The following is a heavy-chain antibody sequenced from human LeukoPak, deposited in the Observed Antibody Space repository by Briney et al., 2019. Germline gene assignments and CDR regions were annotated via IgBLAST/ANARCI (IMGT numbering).Heavy chain of an antibody. J-gene: IGHJ6*03. CDR1: GYTFTSYG. CDR2: ISAYNGNT. CDR3: ARRWELPNYYMDV. D-gene: IGHD1-26*01. V-gene: IGHV1-18*01. Sequence: GGSVKVSCKASGYTFTSYGISWVRQAPRQGLEWMGWISAYNGNTNYAQKLQGRVTMTTDTSTSTAYMELRSLRSDDTAVYYCARRWELPNYYMDVWGKGTTVTVSS.